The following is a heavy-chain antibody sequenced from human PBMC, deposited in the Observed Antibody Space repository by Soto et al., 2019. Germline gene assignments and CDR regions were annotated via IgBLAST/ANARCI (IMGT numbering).Heavy chain of an antibody. CDR1: GGTFSSYA. Sequence: SGKVSCKASGGTFSSYAISLVRQAPGQGLEWMGVIIPIFVTANYAQKVQGRVTITADESTSTAYMELSSLRSEDTAVYYCAAQVAATPWSSWFDPWGQGTLVTVSS. CDR3: AAQVAATPWSSWFDP. V-gene: IGHV1-69*13. CDR2: IIPIFVTA. J-gene: IGHJ5*02. D-gene: IGHD2-15*01.